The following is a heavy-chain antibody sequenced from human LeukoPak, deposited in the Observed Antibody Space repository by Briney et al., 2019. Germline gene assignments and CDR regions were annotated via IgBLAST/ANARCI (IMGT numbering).Heavy chain of an antibody. CDR3: ATFYDWTTVETLPKDY. Sequence: SETLSLTCTVSGGSISSGSYYWSWIRQPAGKGLEWIGRIYTSGSTNYNPSLKSRVTISVDTSKNQFSLKLSSVTAADTAVYYCATFYDWTTVETLPKDYWGQGTLVTVSS. D-gene: IGHD4-23*01. CDR1: GGSISSGSYY. J-gene: IGHJ4*02. CDR2: IYTSGST. V-gene: IGHV4-61*02.